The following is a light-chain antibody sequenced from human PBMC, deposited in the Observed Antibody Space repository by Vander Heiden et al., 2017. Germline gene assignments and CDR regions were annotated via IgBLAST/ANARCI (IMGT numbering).Light chain of an antibody. CDR2: WAS. CDR1: QSLLYGSNDKNS. Sequence: DIFLTQSPDSLAVSLGESATINCKSSQSLLYGSNDKNSLAWYQQKPGQPPRLLIFWASTRESGVPDRFSGSGSGTDFTLTINSLQAEDVAVYYCQQCYATPYTFGQGTKLEIK. CDR3: QQCYATPYT. V-gene: IGKV4-1*01. J-gene: IGKJ2*01.